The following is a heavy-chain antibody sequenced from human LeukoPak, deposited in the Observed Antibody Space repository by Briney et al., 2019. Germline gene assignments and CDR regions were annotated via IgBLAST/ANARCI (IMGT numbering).Heavy chain of an antibody. CDR1: GFTFSSYS. CDR2: ISSSSSYI. Sequence: GGSLRLSCAASGFTFSSYSMNWVRQAPGKGLEWVSSISSSSSYIYYADSVKGRFTISRDNAENSLYLQMNSLRAEDTAVYYCAREGPGAYYFDYWGQGTLVTVSS. D-gene: IGHD1-14*01. V-gene: IGHV3-21*01. CDR3: AREGPGAYYFDY. J-gene: IGHJ4*02.